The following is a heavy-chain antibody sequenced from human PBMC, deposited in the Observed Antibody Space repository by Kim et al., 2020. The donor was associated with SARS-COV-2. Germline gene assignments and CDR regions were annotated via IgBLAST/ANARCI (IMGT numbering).Heavy chain of an antibody. Sequence: SETLSLTCAVSGGYISSSNWWSWVRQPPGKGLEWIGEIYHSGSTNYNPSLTSRVTISVDKSKNQFSLKLSSVTAADTAVYYCAREFVRYFDSYYYYYGMDVWGQGTTVTVSS. D-gene: IGHD3-9*01. CDR1: GGYISSSNW. J-gene: IGHJ6*02. CDR2: IYHSGST. CDR3: AREFVRYFDSYYYYYGMDV. V-gene: IGHV4-4*02.